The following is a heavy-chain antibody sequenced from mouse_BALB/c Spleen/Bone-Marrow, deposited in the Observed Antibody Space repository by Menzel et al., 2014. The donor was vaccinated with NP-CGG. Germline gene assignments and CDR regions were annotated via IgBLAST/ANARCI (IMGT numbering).Heavy chain of an antibody. CDR3: AREDGNYGDAMDY. D-gene: IGHD2-1*01. J-gene: IGHJ4*01. V-gene: IGHV1-39*01. CDR2: INPYYGST. CDR1: GYLFTDYI. Sequence: EVQRVESGPELVKPGASVKISCKASGYLFTDYIMVWVKQSHGKSLEWIGNINPYYGSTSYNLKFKGKATLTVDKSSNTAYMQLNSLTSEDSAVYYCAREDGNYGDAMDYWGQGTSVTVSS.